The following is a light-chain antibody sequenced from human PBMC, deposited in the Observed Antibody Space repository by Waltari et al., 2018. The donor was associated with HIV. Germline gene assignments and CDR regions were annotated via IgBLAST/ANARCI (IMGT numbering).Light chain of an antibody. CDR2: GNS. J-gene: IGLJ2*01. CDR3: QSYDSSLSGSVV. CDR1: SSNIGAGYD. Sequence: GAPGQRVTISCTGSSSNIGAGYDVHWYQQLPGTAPKLLIYGNSNRPSGVPDRFSGSKSGTSASLAITGLQAEDEADYYCQSYDSSLSGSVVFGGGTKLTVL. V-gene: IGLV1-40*01.